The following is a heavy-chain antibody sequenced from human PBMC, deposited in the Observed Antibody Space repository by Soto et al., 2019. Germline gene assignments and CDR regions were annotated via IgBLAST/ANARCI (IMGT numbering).Heavy chain of an antibody. V-gene: IGHV1-8*01. CDR1: GYTFTSCD. CDR2: MNPNNGAT. Sequence: QVQLVQSGAEVKKPGASVKVSCKPSGYTFTSCDINWVRQATGQGPEWMGWMNPNNGATGYAQKFQGRVTMTRDTSMTTAYMELSSPRSEDTAVYYCARGYGSYFDYWGQGSLVTVSS. J-gene: IGHJ4*02. CDR3: ARGYGSYFDY. D-gene: IGHD3-10*01.